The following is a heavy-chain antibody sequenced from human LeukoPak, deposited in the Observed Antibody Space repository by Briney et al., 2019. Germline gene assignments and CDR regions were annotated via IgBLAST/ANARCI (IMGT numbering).Heavy chain of an antibody. V-gene: IGHV3-30*18. Sequence: GRSLRLSCAASGFTFSSYGMHWVRQAPGKGLEWVAVISYDGSNKYYADSVKGRFTISRGNSKNTLYLQMNSLRAEDTAVYYCAKGSVGGSYRPVDYWGQGTLVTVSS. CDR1: GFTFSSYG. J-gene: IGHJ4*02. CDR2: ISYDGSNK. CDR3: AKGSVGGSYRPVDY. D-gene: IGHD3-16*02.